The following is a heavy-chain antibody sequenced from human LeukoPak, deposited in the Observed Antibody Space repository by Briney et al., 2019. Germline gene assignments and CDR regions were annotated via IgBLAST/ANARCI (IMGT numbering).Heavy chain of an antibody. D-gene: IGHD4-17*01. CDR1: GFTFSHYW. CDR2: INSDGSST. Sequence: GGSLRLSCAASGFTFSHYWMHWVRRAPGKGLVWVSRINSDGSSTTSADSVKGRFTISRDNAKNTLYLQMNSLRAEDTAVYYCAKGGATVIDYWGQGTLVTVSS. V-gene: IGHV3-74*01. J-gene: IGHJ4*02. CDR3: AKGGATVIDY.